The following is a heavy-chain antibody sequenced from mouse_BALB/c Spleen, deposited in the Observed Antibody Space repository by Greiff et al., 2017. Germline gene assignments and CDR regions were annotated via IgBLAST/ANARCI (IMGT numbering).Heavy chain of an antibody. J-gene: IGHJ3*01. V-gene: IGHV5-9-4*01. CDR1: GFTFSSYA. D-gene: IGHD3-1*01. CDR3: AREREARTWFAY. CDR2: ISSGGSYT. Sequence: EVKVEESGGGLGKPGGSLKLSCAASGFTFSSYAMSWVRQSPEKRLEWVAEISSGGSYTYYPDTVTGRFTISRDNAKNTLYLEMSSLRSEDTAMYYCAREREARTWFAYWGQGTLVTVSA.